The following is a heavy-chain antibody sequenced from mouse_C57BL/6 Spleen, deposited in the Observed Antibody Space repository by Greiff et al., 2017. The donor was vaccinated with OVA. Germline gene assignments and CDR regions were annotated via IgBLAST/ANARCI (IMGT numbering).Heavy chain of an antibody. J-gene: IGHJ3*01. D-gene: IGHD4-1*01. CDR2: IYPGDGDT. V-gene: IGHV1-80*01. CDR3: ARGETGSDGFAY. Sequence: QVHVKQSGAELVKPGASVKISCKASGYAFSSYWMNWVKQRPGKGLEWIGQIYPGDGDTNYNGKFKGKATLTADKSSSTAYMQLSSLTSEDSAVYFCARGETGSDGFAYWGQGTLVTVSA. CDR1: GYAFSSYW.